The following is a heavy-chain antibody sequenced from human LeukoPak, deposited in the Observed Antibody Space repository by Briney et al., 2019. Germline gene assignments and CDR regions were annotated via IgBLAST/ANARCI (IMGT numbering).Heavy chain of an antibody. J-gene: IGHJ4*02. D-gene: IGHD2-15*01. CDR3: ARAMVVVVAAHFDY. Sequence: SQTLSLTCAISGDSVSSNSAAWNWIRQSPSRGLEWLGRTYYRSKWYNDYAVSVKSRITINLDTSKNQFSLQLNSVTPEDTAVYYCARAMVVVVAAHFDYWGQGTLVTVSS. V-gene: IGHV6-1*01. CDR1: GDSVSSNSAA. CDR2: TYYRSKWYN.